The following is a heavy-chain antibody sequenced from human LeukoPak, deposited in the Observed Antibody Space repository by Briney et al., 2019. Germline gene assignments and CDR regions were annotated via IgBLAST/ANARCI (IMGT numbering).Heavy chain of an antibody. J-gene: IGHJ4*02. Sequence: ASVKASCKASGGTFSSYAISWVRQAPGQGLEWMGGIIPIFGTANYAQKFQGRVTITTDESTSTAYMELSSLRSEDTAVYYCARRVWYYDSSGYYYLEGLDYWGQGTLVTVSS. CDR2: IIPIFGTA. D-gene: IGHD3-22*01. CDR1: GGTFSSYA. V-gene: IGHV1-69*05. CDR3: ARRVWYYDSSGYYYLEGLDY.